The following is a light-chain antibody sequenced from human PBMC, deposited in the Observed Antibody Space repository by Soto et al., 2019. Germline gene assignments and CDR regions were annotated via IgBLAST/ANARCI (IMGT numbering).Light chain of an antibody. J-gene: IGKJ3*01. V-gene: IGKV2-24*01. CDR1: QSLVHSDGSTY. Sequence: DIVMTQTPLSSPVTLGQPASISCRSSQSLVHSDGSTYLSWLHQRPGQPQRLLIYKTSIRFSGVPDRFSGSGEGTDFTLSISRVEAEDVGIYYCMQASQFPFTFGPGTTVDIK. CDR3: MQASQFPFT. CDR2: KTS.